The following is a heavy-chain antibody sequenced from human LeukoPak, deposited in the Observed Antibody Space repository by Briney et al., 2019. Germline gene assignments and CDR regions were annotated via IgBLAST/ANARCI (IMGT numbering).Heavy chain of an antibody. D-gene: IGHD3-3*01. J-gene: IGHJ4*02. CDR3: VSTLRFLPYRRFDY. Sequence: PSETLSLTCAVYGGSFSGYYWSWIRQPPGKGLEWIGSIYYSGSAYYNPSLKSRVAISGDASRNQFSLRLSSVTAADTAVYYCVSTLRFLPYRRFDYWGQGTLVTVSS. V-gene: IGHV4-34*01. CDR2: IYYSGSA. CDR1: GGSFSGYY.